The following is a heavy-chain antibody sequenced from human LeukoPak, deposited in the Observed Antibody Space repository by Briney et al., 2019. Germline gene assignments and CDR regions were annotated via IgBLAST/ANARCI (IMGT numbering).Heavy chain of an antibody. V-gene: IGHV4-4*07. CDR1: GGSIRSYY. D-gene: IGHD3-22*01. CDR3: ARVLGDDSSGYYYDY. J-gene: IGHJ4*02. CDR2: IYTSGST. Sequence: SETLSLTCTVSGGSIRSYYWSWIRQPAGKGLEWIGRIYTSGSTSYNPSLKSRVTISLDKSKNQFSLKLSSVTAADTAVYYCARVLGDDSSGYYYDYWGQGTLVTVSS.